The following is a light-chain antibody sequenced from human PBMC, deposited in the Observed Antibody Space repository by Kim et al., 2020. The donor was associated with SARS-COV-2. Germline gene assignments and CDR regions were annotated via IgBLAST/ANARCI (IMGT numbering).Light chain of an antibody. CDR2: GKN. CDR1: SLGRYY. V-gene: IGLV3-19*01. J-gene: IGLJ2*01. Sequence: ALGHTVRFTSHADSLGRYYASWYQQKPGQAPVLVIYGKNNRPSGIPDRFSGSSSGNTASLAITGAQAEDEAEYYCNSRDSSGNHLVFGGGTQLTVL. CDR3: NSRDSSGNHLV.